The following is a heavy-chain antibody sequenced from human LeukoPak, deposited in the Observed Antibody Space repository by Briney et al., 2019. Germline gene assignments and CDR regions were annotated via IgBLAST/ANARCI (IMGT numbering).Heavy chain of an antibody. CDR3: AKDIQLPY. CDR1: GFTFSSSA. J-gene: IGHJ4*02. CDR2: ISSNGAST. Sequence: GGSLRLSCVVSGFTFSSSAMSWVRQAPGKGLEWVSLISSNGASTYYADSVKGRFTISRDDSKNTLYLQMNSLRAEDTAVYCCAKDIQLPYWGQGALVTVSS. V-gene: IGHV3-23*01. D-gene: IGHD4-23*01.